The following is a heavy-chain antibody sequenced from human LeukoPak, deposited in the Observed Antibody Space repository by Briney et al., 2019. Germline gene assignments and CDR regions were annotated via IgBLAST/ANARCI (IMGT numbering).Heavy chain of an antibody. Sequence: SETLSLTCTVSGCSISSSSYYWGWIRQPPGKGLEWIGSIYYSGSTYYNPSLKSRVTISVDTSKNQFSLKLSSVTAADTAVYYCARHRMYCGCDCPTRAFDIWGQGTMVTVSS. CDR3: ARHRMYCGCDCPTRAFDI. V-gene: IGHV4-39*01. D-gene: IGHD2-21*02. CDR1: GCSISSSSYY. J-gene: IGHJ3*02. CDR2: IYYSGST.